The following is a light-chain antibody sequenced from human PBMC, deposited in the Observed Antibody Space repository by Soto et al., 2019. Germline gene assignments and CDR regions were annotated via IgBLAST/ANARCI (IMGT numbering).Light chain of an antibody. CDR2: DVS. Sequence: QSVLTQPRSVSGSPGQSVTISCTGTSSDIGNYNYVSWYQQYPGKAPKLIIYDVSKRPSGIPDRFFGSKFGNTASLTISGLQAEDEADYYCQSYDSSLSGSVYVFGTGTKVTVL. V-gene: IGLV2-11*01. J-gene: IGLJ1*01. CDR3: QSYDSSLSGSVYV. CDR1: SSDIGNYNY.